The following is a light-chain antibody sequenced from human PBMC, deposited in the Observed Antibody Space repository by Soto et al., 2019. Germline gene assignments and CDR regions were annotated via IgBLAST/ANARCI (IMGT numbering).Light chain of an antibody. Sequence: EIVLTQSPATLSLSPGERATLSRRASQSVSSYLAWYQQKPGQAPRLLIYDASNRATGIPARFSGSGSGTDFTLTISRLEPEDFAVYYCQQYGSSPFTFGGGTKVDIK. J-gene: IGKJ4*01. V-gene: IGKV3-20*01. CDR3: QQYGSSPFT. CDR2: DAS. CDR1: QSVSSY.